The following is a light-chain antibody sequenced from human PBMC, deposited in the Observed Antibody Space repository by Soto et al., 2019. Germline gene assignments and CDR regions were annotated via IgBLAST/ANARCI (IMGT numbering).Light chain of an antibody. V-gene: IGKV1-27*01. J-gene: IGKJ1*01. CDR1: QGISNY. CDR2: AAS. Sequence: DIQMTQSPSSLSASVGDRVTITCRASQGISNYLAWYQQKPGKVPKLLIYAASTLQSGVPSRFSGSGSGTDFTLTISSLQSDDVGVYYCQQYNERPPWTFGQGTKVEIK. CDR3: QQYNERPPWT.